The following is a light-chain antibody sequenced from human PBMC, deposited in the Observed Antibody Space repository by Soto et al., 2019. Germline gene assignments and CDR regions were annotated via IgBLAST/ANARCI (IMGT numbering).Light chain of an antibody. J-gene: IGLJ2*01. V-gene: IGLV4-69*01. Sequence: QSVLTQSPSASASLGASVKLTCTLSSGHSSYAIAWHQQQPEKGPRYLMKLNSDGSHSKGDWIPDRFSGSSSGAERYLTCSSLQSDDEADYYCQTWGTGSVVLGGGTKVNVL. CDR1: SGHSSYA. CDR3: QTWGTGSVV. CDR2: LNSDGSH.